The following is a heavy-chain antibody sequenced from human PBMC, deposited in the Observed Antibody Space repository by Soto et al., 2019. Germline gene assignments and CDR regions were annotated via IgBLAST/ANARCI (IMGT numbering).Heavy chain of an antibody. CDR3: ARDSAYSTASTHFDN. J-gene: IGHJ4*02. V-gene: IGHV3-11*06. CDR2: ISTSSTYT. Sequence: QVLLVESGGGLVKPGGSLRLSCAASGFTFSDYYMSWVRQAPGKGLEWVSYISTSSTYTSYADYVKGRFTISRDNSQSTVYLQMNSLRPEDTATYFCARDSAYSTASTHFDNWGQGTLVTVSS. CDR1: GFTFSDYY. D-gene: IGHD2-2*01.